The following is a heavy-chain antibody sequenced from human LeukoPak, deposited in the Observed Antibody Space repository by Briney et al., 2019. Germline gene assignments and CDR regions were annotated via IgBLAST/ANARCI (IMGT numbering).Heavy chain of an antibody. J-gene: IGHJ6*02. CDR3: ARMYFDLWRNISESRYGMDV. D-gene: IGHD3-3*01. Sequence: SGAGTDYADSVKGRFTISRHNSKNTLYLQMNSLRTEDTAVYYCARMYFDLWRNISESRYGMDVWGQGTTVTVSS. V-gene: IGHV3-53*04. CDR2: SGAGT.